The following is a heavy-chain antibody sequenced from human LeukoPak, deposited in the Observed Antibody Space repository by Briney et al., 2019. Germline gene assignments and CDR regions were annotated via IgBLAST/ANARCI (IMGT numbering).Heavy chain of an antibody. J-gene: IGHJ6*03. CDR3: ARLTARDYYCMDV. CDR2: INHSGST. Sequence: SETLSLTCAASGGSSSGHDWSWIRQPPGKGLEWIGEINHSGSTNYNPSLKSRVTISVDTSKNQFSLKLSSVTAADTAVYYCARLTARDYYCMDVWGKGTTVTVSS. CDR1: GGSSSGHD. V-gene: IGHV4-34*01. D-gene: IGHD2-21*02.